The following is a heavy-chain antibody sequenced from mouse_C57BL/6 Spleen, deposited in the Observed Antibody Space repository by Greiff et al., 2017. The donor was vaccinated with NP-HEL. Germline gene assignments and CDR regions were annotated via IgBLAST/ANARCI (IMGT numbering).Heavy chain of an antibody. CDR2: FYPGSGSI. D-gene: IGHD1-1*01. J-gene: IGHJ2*01. CDR1: GYTFTEYT. V-gene: IGHV1-62-2*01. Sequence: QVQLQQSGAELVKPGASVKLSCKASGYTFTEYTIHWVKQRSGQGLEWIGWFYPGSGSIKYNEKFKDKATLTADKSSSTVYMELSRLTSEDSAVYYCARHGPSYYYGSSYVFDYWGQGTTLTVSS. CDR3: ARHGPSYYYGSSYVFDY.